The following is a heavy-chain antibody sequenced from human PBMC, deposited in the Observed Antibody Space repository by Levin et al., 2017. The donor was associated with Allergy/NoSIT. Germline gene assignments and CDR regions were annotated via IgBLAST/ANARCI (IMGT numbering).Heavy chain of an antibody. CDR1: GFSLTTSGVG. V-gene: IGHV2-5*02. CDR3: ARRIGTYSSSWYWFDP. D-gene: IGHD6-13*01. Sequence: SGPTLVKPTQTLTLTCTFSGFSLTTSGVGVGWIRQPPGKALEWLALIYWDDDKRYNPSLKSRLTITKDTSKNQVVLTMTNMDPVDTATYYCARRIGTYSSSWYWFDPWGQGTLVTVSS. CDR2: IYWDDDK. J-gene: IGHJ5*02.